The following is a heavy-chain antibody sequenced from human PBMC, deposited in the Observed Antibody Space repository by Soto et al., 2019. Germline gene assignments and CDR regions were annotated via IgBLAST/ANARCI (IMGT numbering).Heavy chain of an antibody. CDR1: GFTFRSFA. D-gene: IGHD6-13*01. V-gene: IGHV3-30-3*01. CDR3: ARAYVSSWFDAFDI. CDR2: ISYDGSNK. J-gene: IGHJ3*02. Sequence: QVQLVESGGGVVQPGRSLRLYCAASGFTFRSFAMLWVRQAPGKGLEWVAVISYDGSNKYYADSVKGRFTISRDNSKNTLYQQMNGLRAEDTAVYYCARAYVSSWFDAFDIWGQGTMVTVSS.